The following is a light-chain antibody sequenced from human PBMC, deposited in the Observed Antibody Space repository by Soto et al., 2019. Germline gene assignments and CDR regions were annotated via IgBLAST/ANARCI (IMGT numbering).Light chain of an antibody. CDR1: HDISNY. Sequence: DLQMTQSPTSVSASVGDRVTITCRASHDISNYLAWYQQKPGKAPNLLIYTASSLQSGVPSKFSGSGSGTDFTLTISSLQPEDVATYYCQQTNSAPLTFGGGTKVEIK. J-gene: IGKJ4*01. CDR3: QQTNSAPLT. CDR2: TAS. V-gene: IGKV1-12*01.